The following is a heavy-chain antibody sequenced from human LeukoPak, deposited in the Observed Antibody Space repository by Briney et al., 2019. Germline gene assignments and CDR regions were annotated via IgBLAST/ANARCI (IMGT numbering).Heavy chain of an antibody. V-gene: IGHV1-8*01. J-gene: IGHJ6*02. Sequence: ASVNVSCKASGYTSTSYDINWVRQATGQGLEWMGWMNPNSGNTGYAQKFQGRVTMTRNTSINTAYMELSSLRSEDTAVYYCARRVTASGSYYYYGMDVWGQGTTVTVSS. CDR3: ARRVTASGSYYYYGMDV. CDR1: GYTSTSYD. D-gene: IGHD6-13*01. CDR2: MNPNSGNT.